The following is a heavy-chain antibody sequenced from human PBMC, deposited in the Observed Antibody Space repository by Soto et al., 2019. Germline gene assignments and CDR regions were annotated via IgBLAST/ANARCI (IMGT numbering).Heavy chain of an antibody. Sequence: PSETLSLTCTVSGGSISSYYWSWIRQPPGKGLEWIGYIYYSGSTNYNPSLKSRVTISVDTSKNQFSLKLSSVTVADTAVYYCARRKAGFATAFDFWGQGTLVTVSS. CDR3: ARRKAGFATAFDF. D-gene: IGHD1-1*01. J-gene: IGHJ4*02. CDR2: IYYSGST. V-gene: IGHV4-59*08. CDR1: GGSISSYY.